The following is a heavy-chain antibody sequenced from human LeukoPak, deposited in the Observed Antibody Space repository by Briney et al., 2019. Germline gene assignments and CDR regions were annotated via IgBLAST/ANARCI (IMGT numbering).Heavy chain of an antibody. Sequence: ASVKVSCKASGYTFTGYYMHWVRQAPGQGLEWMGWINPNSGGTNYAQKFQGRVTMTRDTSTSTAYMELSRLRSDDTAVYYCARVRDYYDSSGPLNYWGQGTLVTVSS. V-gene: IGHV1-2*02. CDR1: GYTFTGYY. D-gene: IGHD3-22*01. CDR3: ARVRDYYDSSGPLNY. CDR2: INPNSGGT. J-gene: IGHJ4*02.